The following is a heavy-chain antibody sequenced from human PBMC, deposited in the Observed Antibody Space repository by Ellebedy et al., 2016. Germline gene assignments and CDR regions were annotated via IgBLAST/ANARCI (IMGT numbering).Heavy chain of an antibody. D-gene: IGHD1-26*01. CDR1: GYTFTSYA. CDR2: INAGNGNT. CDR3: ARVSGGSRKFDY. J-gene: IGHJ4*02. V-gene: IGHV1-3*01. Sequence: ASVKVSCXASGYTFTSYAMHWVRQAPGQRLEWMGWINAGNGNTKYSQKFQGRVTITRDTSASTAYMELSSLRSEDTAVYYCARVSGGSRKFDYWGQGTLVTVSS.